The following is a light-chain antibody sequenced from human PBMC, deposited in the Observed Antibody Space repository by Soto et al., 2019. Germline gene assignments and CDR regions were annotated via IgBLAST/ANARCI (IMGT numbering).Light chain of an antibody. CDR1: ESLVYNDGITY. J-gene: IGKJ1*01. V-gene: IGKV2-30*01. CDR3: LQGTHWPRT. Sequence: DVVMTQSPVSLPVTLGQPASISCRSSESLVYNDGITYLSWFQQRPGHPPRRLIYTVSDRDSGVPDRFRGSGSGTDFTLKISRVEAEDVGVYYCLQGTHWPRTFGRGTKVEIK. CDR2: TVS.